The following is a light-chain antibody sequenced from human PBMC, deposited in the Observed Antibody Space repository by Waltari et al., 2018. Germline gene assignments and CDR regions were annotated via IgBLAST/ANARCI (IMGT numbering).Light chain of an antibody. J-gene: IGKJ1*01. Sequence: DVVMTQSPLSLPVTLGQPASISCRSSQSLVNSDGNTYLNGFHQGPGQSPRRLIYKVSMWDSGVPESFSGSGSGTDFTLKISRVEAEDVGIYHCMQSTHWPWTFGQGTKVEIK. CDR3: MQSTHWPWT. V-gene: IGKV2D-30*01. CDR1: QSLVNSDGNTY. CDR2: KVS.